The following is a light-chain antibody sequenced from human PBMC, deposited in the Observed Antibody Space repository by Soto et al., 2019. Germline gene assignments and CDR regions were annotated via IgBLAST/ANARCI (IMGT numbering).Light chain of an antibody. CDR3: SSYAGSNNWV. J-gene: IGLJ7*01. CDR2: EVS. CDR1: SSDVGGYNY. Sequence: QSALTQHPSASGSPGQSVTISCTGTSSDVGGYNYVSWYQQQPGKAPKLMIYEVSKRPSGVPDRFSGSKSGNTASLTVSGLQAEDEADYYCSSYAGSNNWVFGGGTQLTVL. V-gene: IGLV2-8*01.